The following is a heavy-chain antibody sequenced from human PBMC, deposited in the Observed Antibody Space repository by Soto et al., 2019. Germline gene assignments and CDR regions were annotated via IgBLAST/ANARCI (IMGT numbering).Heavy chain of an antibody. CDR1: GGSFSDYY. CDR2: INHRGST. V-gene: IGHV4-34*01. Sequence: QVQLQQCGAGLLKPSETLSLTFAVYGGSFSDYYWSWIRQPPGPGLEWIGEINHRGSTNYNPSLKRRVNMSVVTSKDQFALRLSSVTAADAAVYYCATINKDYSSSLWTDCGQGSLVTVS. D-gene: IGHD6-13*01. J-gene: IGHJ4*02. CDR3: ATINKDYSSSLWTD.